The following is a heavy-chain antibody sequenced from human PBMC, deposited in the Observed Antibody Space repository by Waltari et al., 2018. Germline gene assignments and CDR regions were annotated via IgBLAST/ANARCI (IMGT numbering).Heavy chain of an antibody. CDR2: IIPIFGTA. Sequence: QVQLVQSGAEVKKPGSSVTVSCKASGGTFSSYAISWVRQAPGQGLEWMGRIIPIFGTANYAQKFQGRVTITADKSTSTAYMELSSLRSEDTAVYYCARDGWGYSSSLHYYYGMDVWGQGTTVTVSS. D-gene: IGHD6-6*01. CDR1: GGTFSSYA. V-gene: IGHV1-69*08. CDR3: ARDGWGYSSSLHYYYGMDV. J-gene: IGHJ6*02.